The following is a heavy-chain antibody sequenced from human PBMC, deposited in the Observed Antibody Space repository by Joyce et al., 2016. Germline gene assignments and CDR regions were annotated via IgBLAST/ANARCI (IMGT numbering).Heavy chain of an antibody. D-gene: IGHD5-18*01. CDR2: ISNDGSNK. CDR1: GFVFTTYA. V-gene: IGHV3-30-3*01. CDR3: ARDLGSVGHLWSLLDYDYGMDV. J-gene: IGHJ6*02. Sequence: QEQLVESGGGVVQPGGSLRLSCAASGFVFTTYAIHWVRQAPGKGLGWVATISNDGSNKYYVDSVKGRFTISRDNTKNTLSLEMSSLRPEDTAVYRCARDLGSVGHLWSLLDYDYGMDVWGQGTTVTVSS.